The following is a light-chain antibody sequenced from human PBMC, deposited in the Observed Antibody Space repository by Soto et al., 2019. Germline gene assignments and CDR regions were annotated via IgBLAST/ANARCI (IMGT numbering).Light chain of an antibody. J-gene: IGLJ2*01. V-gene: IGLV2-23*01. Sequence: QSALTQPASVSGSPGQSITISGTGTSSDVGSYKFVSWYQQHPGKAPKLMIYEGSKRPSGVSNRFSGSKSGNTASLTISGLQAEDEADYYCCSYACSSTLVFGGGTKLTVL. CDR1: SSDVGSYKF. CDR2: EGS. CDR3: CSYACSSTLV.